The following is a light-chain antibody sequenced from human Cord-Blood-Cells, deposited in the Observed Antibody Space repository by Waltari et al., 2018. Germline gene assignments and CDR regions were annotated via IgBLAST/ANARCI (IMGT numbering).Light chain of an antibody. CDR1: QSVSSN. Sequence: EIVMTQSPATLSVSPGERATLSCRASQSVSSNLAWSQQKPGQAPRLLIYGASTRATGIPARFSGSGSCTEFTITISSLQSEDFAVYYCQQYNNWPYTFGQGTKLEIK. CDR3: QQYNNWPYT. CDR2: GAS. J-gene: IGKJ2*01. V-gene: IGKV3-15*01.